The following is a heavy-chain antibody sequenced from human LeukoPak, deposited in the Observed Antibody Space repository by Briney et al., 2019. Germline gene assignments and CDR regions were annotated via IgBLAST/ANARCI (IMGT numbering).Heavy chain of an antibody. CDR1: GYTFTGYY. CDR3: ARDNIAAAGIDY. Sequence: ASVKVSCKASGYTFTGYYMHWVRQAPGQGLVWMGWINPNSGGTNYAQRFQGRVTMTRDTSISTAYMELSRLRSDDTAVYYCARDNIAAAGIDYWGQGTLVTVSS. J-gene: IGHJ4*02. D-gene: IGHD6-13*01. V-gene: IGHV1-2*02. CDR2: INPNSGGT.